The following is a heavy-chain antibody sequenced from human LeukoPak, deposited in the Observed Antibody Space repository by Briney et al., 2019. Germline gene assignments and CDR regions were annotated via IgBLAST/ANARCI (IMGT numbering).Heavy chain of an antibody. Sequence: ASVKVSCKASGYTFTSYYMHWVRQPPGQGLEWMGIINPSGGSTSYAQKFQGRVTMTRDTSTSTVYMELSSLRSEDTAVYYCARVSLDSSSWYRVQTKTFDIWGQGTMVTVSS. J-gene: IGHJ3*02. CDR2: INPSGGST. CDR3: ARVSLDSSSWYRVQTKTFDI. D-gene: IGHD6-13*01. CDR1: GYTFTSYY. V-gene: IGHV1-46*01.